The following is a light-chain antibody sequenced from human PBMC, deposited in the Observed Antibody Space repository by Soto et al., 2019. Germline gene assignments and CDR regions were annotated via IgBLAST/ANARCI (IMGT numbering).Light chain of an antibody. Sequence: DIVMTQSPATLSVSPGERATLSCRASQSVSSNLAWYQQKPGQAPRLLIYGASTRATGIPARFSGSGSGTEFTLTISSLQSEDFAAYYCQQYNNWITFGQGTRMEIK. J-gene: IGKJ5*01. CDR1: QSVSSN. CDR2: GAS. V-gene: IGKV3-15*01. CDR3: QQYNNWIT.